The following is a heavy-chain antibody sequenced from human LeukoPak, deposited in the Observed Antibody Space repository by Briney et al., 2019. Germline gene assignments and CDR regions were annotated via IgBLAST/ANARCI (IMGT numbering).Heavy chain of an antibody. CDR2: ISAYNGNT. CDR3: ARVKYGDYGNNWFDP. J-gene: IGHJ5*02. Sequence: ASVKVSRKASGYTFTSYGISWVRQAPGQGLEWMGWISAYNGNTNYAQKLQGRVTMTTDTSTSTAYMELRSLRSDDTAVYYCARVKYGDYGNNWFDPWGQGTLVTVSS. D-gene: IGHD4-17*01. V-gene: IGHV1-18*01. CDR1: GYTFTSYG.